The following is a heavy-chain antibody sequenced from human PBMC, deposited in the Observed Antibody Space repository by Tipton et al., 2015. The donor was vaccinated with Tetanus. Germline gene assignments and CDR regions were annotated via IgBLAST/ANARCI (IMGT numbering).Heavy chain of an antibody. Sequence: VQLVQSGAEVKKPGESLKISCKGSGYSFTSYWIGWVRQMPGKGLEWMGIIYPGDSDTRYSPSFQGQVTISADKSISTAYPQWSSLKASDTAMYYCARHLPRSQYYYYGMDVWGQGTTVTVSS. V-gene: IGHV5-51*01. CDR2: IYPGDSDT. CDR1: GYSFTSYW. CDR3: ARHLPRSQYYYYGMDV. J-gene: IGHJ6*02.